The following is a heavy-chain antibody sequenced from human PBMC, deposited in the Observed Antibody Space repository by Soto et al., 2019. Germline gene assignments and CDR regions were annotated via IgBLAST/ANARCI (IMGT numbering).Heavy chain of an antibody. CDR2: INRDGRSP. Sequence: EVQLVDSGGGLVQPGGSLRLSCAASGFTFSRYWMHWVRQDPGKGLVWVSRINRDGRSPCYADSVKGQFTISRDNAKNTLYLQMNSLRAENTAVYYCARDRLCSWPSIPYAYRCQGALVPVST. V-gene: IGHV3-74*01. J-gene: IGHJ4*02. CDR1: GFTFSRYW. CDR3: ARDRLCSWPSIPYAY. D-gene: IGHD6-13*01.